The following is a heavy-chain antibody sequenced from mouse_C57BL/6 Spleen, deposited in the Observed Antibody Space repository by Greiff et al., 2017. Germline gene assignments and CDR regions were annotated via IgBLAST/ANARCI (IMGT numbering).Heavy chain of an antibody. D-gene: IGHD1-1*01. CDR1: GYTFTDYY. V-gene: IGHV1-75*01. CDR2: IFPGSGST. CDR3: ARGDYYYGSRIYYAMDY. J-gene: IGHJ4*01. Sequence: VQLQQSGPELVKPGASVKISCKASGYTFTDYYINWVKQRPGQGLEWIGWIFPGSGSTYYNEKFKGKATLTVDKSSSTAYMLLSSLTSEDSAVYFCARGDYYYGSRIYYAMDYWGQGTSVTVSS.